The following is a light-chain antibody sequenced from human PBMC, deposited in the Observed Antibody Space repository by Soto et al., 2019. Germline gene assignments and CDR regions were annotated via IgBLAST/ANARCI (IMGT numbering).Light chain of an antibody. CDR3: QQYNSYPWT. V-gene: IGKV1-5*03. CDR2: KAS. CDR1: QSISSW. J-gene: IGKJ1*01. Sequence: DIQMTQYPSTLSASVGDRVTITCRASQSISSWLAWYQQKPGKAPKLLIYKASSLESGAPSRFSGSGSGTEFTLAISSLQPDDFASYYCQQYNSYPWTCGQGPMVEIK.